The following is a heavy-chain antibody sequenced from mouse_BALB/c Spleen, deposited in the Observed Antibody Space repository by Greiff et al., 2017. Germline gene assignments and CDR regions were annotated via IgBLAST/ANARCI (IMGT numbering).Heavy chain of an antibody. Sequence: QVQLQQPGAELVKSGASVKLSCKASGYTFTSYWMHWVKQRPGQGLEWIGEINPSNGRTNYNEKFKSKATLTADKSSSTAYMQLSSLASEDSAVYYWAGPYGNYGWFAYGGQGTLVTVSA. CDR3: AGPYGNYGWFAY. J-gene: IGHJ3*01. CDR2: INPSNGRT. V-gene: IGHV1S81*02. D-gene: IGHD2-1*01. CDR1: GYTFTSYW.